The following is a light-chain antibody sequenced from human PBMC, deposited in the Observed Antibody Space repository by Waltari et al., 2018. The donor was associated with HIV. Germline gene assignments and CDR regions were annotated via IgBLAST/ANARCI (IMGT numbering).Light chain of an antibody. CDR3: CSYAGSYTWV. CDR1: SSDVGGYND. V-gene: IGLV2-11*01. CDR2: DVS. Sequence: QSALTQPRSVSGSPGQSVTISCTGPSSDVGGYNDASWYQQHPGKAPKLMIYDVSKRPSGVPDRFSGSKSGNTASLTISGLQAEDEADYYCCSYAGSYTWVFGGGTKLTVL. J-gene: IGLJ3*02.